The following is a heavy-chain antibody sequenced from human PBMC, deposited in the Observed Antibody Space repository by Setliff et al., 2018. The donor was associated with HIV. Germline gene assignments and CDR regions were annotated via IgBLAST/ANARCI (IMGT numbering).Heavy chain of an antibody. Sequence: SETLSLTCAVYGESFSRYYFTWIRQAPGRGLEWIGEINHSAFTKYNPSLASRVTMSIDTSKNQFSLLLSSVTAADTAMYFCAREGWQQFAENWFDPWGQGTLVTVSS. J-gene: IGHJ5*02. CDR2: INHSAFT. V-gene: IGHV4-34*01. CDR3: AREGWQQFAENWFDP. CDR1: GESFSRYY.